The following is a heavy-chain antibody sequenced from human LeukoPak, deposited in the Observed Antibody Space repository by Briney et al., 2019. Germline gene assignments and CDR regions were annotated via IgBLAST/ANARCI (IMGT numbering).Heavy chain of an antibody. D-gene: IGHD3-22*01. V-gene: IGHV1-18*01. CDR1: GYTFPDFG. CDR3: ARGDREY. CDR2: ISPDNGDK. J-gene: IGHJ4*02. Sequence: ASVKVSCKTSGYTFPDFGIYWVRQAPGQGLEWVGWISPDNGDKKFAQSFQGRVIPATDTSTRTVYMELTNLRSDDTAVYFCARGDREYWGQGTLVTVSS.